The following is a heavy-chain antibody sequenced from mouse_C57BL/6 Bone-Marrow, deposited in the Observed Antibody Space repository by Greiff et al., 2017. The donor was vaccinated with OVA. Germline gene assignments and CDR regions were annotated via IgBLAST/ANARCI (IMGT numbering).Heavy chain of an antibody. J-gene: IGHJ1*03. CDR3: ARDWYFDV. V-gene: IGHV7-1*01. CDR2: SRNKANDYTT. Sequence: EVKVVESGGGLVQSGRSLRLSCATSGFTFSDFYMEWVRQAPGKGLEWIAASRNKANDYTTEYSASVNGRFIVSRDTSQSILYLQMNALRAEDTAIYYCARDWYFDVWGTGTTVTVSS. CDR1: GFTFSDFY.